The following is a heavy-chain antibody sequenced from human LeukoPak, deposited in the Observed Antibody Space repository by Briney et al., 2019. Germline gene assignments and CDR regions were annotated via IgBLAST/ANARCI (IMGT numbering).Heavy chain of an antibody. CDR2: IYTSGST. D-gene: IGHD2-15*01. CDR1: GGSISSGSYY. V-gene: IGHV4-61*02. J-gene: IGHJ4*02. Sequence: SQTLSLTCTVSGGSISSGSYYWSWIRQPAGKGLEWIGRIYTSGSTNYNPSLKSRVTISVDTSKNQFSLKLSSVTAADTAVYYCASQSYCSGGSCYSAVDYWGQGTLVTVSS. CDR3: ASQSYCSGGSCYSAVDY.